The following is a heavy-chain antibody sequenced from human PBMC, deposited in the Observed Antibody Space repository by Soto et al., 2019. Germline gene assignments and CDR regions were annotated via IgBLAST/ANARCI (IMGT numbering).Heavy chain of an antibody. J-gene: IGHJ4*02. CDR3: AHLYDSSGYCAY. CDR2: IYWDADK. D-gene: IGHD3-22*01. V-gene: IGHV2-5*02. CDR1: GFSLSTSGVG. Sequence: QITLKESGPTLVKPTQTLTLTCTFSGFSLSTSGVGVGWIRQPPGKALEWLALIYWDADKRYSPSLRSRLTITKETSNNRVVLTMNNMDPVDTATYYCAHLYDSSGYCAYWGQGTLVTVSS.